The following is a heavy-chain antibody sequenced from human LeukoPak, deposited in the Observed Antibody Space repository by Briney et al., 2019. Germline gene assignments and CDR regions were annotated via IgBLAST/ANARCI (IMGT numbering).Heavy chain of an antibody. J-gene: IGHJ4*02. V-gene: IGHV1-18*01. CDR1: GYTFTSYG. D-gene: IGHD3-22*01. CDR3: ARSPPYDSSGYYYSRGGSYYFDY. CDR2: ISAYNGNT. Sequence: ASVKVSCKASGYTFTSYGISWVRQAPGQGLEWMGWISAYNGNTNYAQKLQGRVTMTTDTSTSTAYMELRSLRSDDTAVYYCARSPPYDSSGYYYSRGGSYYFDYWGQGTLATVSS.